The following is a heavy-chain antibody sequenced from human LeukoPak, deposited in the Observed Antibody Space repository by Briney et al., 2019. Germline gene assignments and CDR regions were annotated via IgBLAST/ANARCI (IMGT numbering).Heavy chain of an antibody. V-gene: IGHV3-30*02. D-gene: IGHD6-6*01. CDR3: ATSPGLGYSSSLTGVDY. Sequence: GGSLRLSCAASGFTFSSYGMHWVRQAPGKGLEWVAFIRYDGSNKYYADSVKGRFTISRDNSKNTLYLQMNSLRAEDTAVYYCATSPGLGYSSSLTGVDYWGQGTLVTVSS. CDR1: GFTFSSYG. CDR2: IRYDGSNK. J-gene: IGHJ4*02.